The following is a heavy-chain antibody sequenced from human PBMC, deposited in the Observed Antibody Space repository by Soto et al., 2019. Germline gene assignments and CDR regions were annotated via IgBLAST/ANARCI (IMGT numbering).Heavy chain of an antibody. CDR1: GYTFTSYY. Sequence: QVQLVQSGAEVKKPGASVKVSCKASGYTFTSYYMHWVRQAPGQGLEWMGIINPSGGSTSYAQKFQGRVTMTRDTSTSTVYMELSSLRSEDTAVYYCAREALVRGVTTEYYYYMDVWGKGTTVTVSS. CDR2: INPSGGST. J-gene: IGHJ6*03. V-gene: IGHV1-46*03. CDR3: AREALVRGVTTEYYYYMDV. D-gene: IGHD4-17*01.